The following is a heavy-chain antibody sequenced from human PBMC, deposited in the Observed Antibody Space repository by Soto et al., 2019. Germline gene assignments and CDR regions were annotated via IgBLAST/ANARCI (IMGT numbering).Heavy chain of an antibody. CDR3: TTGELRVLRYFDWAPT. CDR2: IKSKTDGGTT. J-gene: IGHJ5*02. CDR1: GFTFSNAW. D-gene: IGHD3-9*01. V-gene: IGHV3-15*01. Sequence: EVQLVESGGGLVKPGGSLRLSCAASGFTFSNAWMSWVRQAPGKGLEWVGRIKSKTDGGTTDYAAPVKGRFTISRDDSKNTLYLQMNSLKTEDTAVYYCTTGELRVLRYFDWAPTWGQGTLVTVSS.